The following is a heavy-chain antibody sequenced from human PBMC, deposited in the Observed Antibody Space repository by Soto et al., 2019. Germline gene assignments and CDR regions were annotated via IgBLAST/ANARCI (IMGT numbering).Heavy chain of an antibody. CDR1: GYTFTSCG. D-gene: IGHD3-22*01. Sequence: ASVKVSCKASGYTFTSCGISWVRQAPGQGLEWMGWISAYNGNTNYAQKLQGRVTMTTDTSTSTAYMELRSLRSDDTAVYYCARDRRITMIVVDSFDYWGQGTLVTVSS. CDR3: ARDRRITMIVVDSFDY. CDR2: ISAYNGNT. V-gene: IGHV1-18*04. J-gene: IGHJ4*02.